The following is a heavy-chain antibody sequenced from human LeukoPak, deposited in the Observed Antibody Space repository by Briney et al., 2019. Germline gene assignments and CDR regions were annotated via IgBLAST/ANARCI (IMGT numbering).Heavy chain of an antibody. CDR1: GGSISSYY. V-gene: IGHV4-59*08. CDR3: AGHPRISWFGP. J-gene: IGHJ5*02. Sequence: SETLSLTCTVSGGSISSYYWSWIRQPPGKGLEWIGYIYYNGYSGSTNYNPSLKRRVTISVDKSKGQFSLKLSSVTAADTAVYYCAGHPRISWFGPWGQGTLVTVSS. CDR2: IYYNGYSGST. D-gene: IGHD3-3*02.